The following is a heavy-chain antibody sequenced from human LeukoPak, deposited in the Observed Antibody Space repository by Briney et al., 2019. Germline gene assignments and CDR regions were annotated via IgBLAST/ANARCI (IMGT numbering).Heavy chain of an antibody. Sequence: ASVKVSCKASGYTFTSYGISWVRQAPGQGLEWMGWISTYDDNIKYAQSLQGRLTLTIDTSTSTAYMELSRLRSDDTAVYYCARDGSTRSYYDYWGQGTLVTVSS. V-gene: IGHV1-18*01. CDR3: ARDGSTRSYYDY. CDR2: ISTYDDNI. J-gene: IGHJ4*02. CDR1: GYTFTSYG.